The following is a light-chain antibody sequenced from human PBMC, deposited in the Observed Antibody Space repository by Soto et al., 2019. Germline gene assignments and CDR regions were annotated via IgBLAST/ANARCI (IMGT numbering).Light chain of an antibody. CDR1: SSDVGDYNY. CDR3: SAYAGRNNLGV. CDR2: EVT. J-gene: IGLJ2*01. Sequence: QSALTQPPSVSGSPGQSVTISCTGTSSDVGDYNYVSWYQHQPDKATKLMIYEVTKRPSGVPDRFSGSKSGNTASRTVPGLQAGDAADYDSSAYAGRNNLGVFGGGTTLTL. V-gene: IGLV2-8*01.